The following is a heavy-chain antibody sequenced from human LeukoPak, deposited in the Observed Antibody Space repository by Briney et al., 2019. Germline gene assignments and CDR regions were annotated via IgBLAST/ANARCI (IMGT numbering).Heavy chain of an antibody. D-gene: IGHD2-2*01. Sequence: SETLSLTCTVSGGSISSYYWSWIRQPPGKGLEWIGYIYYSGSTNYNPSLKSRVTISVDTSKNQFSLKLSSVTAADTAVYYCARDRGGDIVVVPAIDAFDIWGQGTNGTVSS. V-gene: IGHV4-59*01. CDR3: ARDRGGDIVVVPAIDAFDI. CDR1: GGSISSYY. J-gene: IGHJ3*02. CDR2: IYYSGST.